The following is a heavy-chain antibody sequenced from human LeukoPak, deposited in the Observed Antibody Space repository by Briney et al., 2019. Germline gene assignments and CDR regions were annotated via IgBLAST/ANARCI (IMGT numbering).Heavy chain of an antibody. Sequence: RGSLRLSCAASGFTFSSYAMHWVRQAPGKGLEWVAVISYDGSNKYYADSVKGRFTISRDNSKNTLYLQMNSLRAEDTAVYYCARGLEYSSSSDYWGQGTLVTVSS. J-gene: IGHJ4*02. CDR1: GFTFSSYA. V-gene: IGHV3-30-3*01. CDR3: ARGLEYSSSSDY. CDR2: ISYDGSNK. D-gene: IGHD6-6*01.